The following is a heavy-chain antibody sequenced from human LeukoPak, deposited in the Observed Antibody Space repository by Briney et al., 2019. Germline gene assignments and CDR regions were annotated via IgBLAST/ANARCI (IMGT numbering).Heavy chain of an antibody. J-gene: IGHJ5*02. CDR2: MNPNSGNT. CDR3: ARGGDIVVVPAALSWFDP. D-gene: IGHD2-2*01. Sequence: GASVKVSCKASGYTFTSYDINWVRQATGQGLEWMGWMNPNSGNTGYAQKFQGRVTMTRNTSISTAYMELSRLRSDDTAVYYCARGGDIVVVPAALSWFDPWGQGTLVTVSS. CDR1: GYTFTSYD. V-gene: IGHV1-8*01.